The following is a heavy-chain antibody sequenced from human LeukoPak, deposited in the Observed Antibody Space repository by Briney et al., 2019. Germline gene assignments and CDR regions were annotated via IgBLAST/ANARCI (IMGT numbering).Heavy chain of an antibody. CDR1: GYTLTELS. D-gene: IGHD3-10*01. Sequence: ASVKVSCKVSGYTLTELSMHWGRQAPGKGLEWMGGFDPEDGETIYAQKFQGRVTMTEGTSTDTAYMELSSLRSEDTAVYYCATGPFGSGSSLGYWGQGTLVTVSS. J-gene: IGHJ4*02. CDR3: ATGPFGSGSSLGY. CDR2: FDPEDGET. V-gene: IGHV1-24*01.